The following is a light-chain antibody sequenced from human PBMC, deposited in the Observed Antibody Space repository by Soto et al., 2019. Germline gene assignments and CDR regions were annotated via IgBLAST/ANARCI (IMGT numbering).Light chain of an antibody. CDR3: QTYDTGVSGSI. J-gene: IGLJ2*01. CDR2: GNI. CDR1: SSNIGAGYD. V-gene: IGLV1-40*01. Sequence: QAVVTQPPSVSGAPGQRVALSCAWTSSNIGAGYDVHWYKHLPGTAPKLLIFGNINRPAGVPDRFSGSKSGTSASLSISGLQAADEGYYYCQTYDTGVSGSIFGGGTKVTVL.